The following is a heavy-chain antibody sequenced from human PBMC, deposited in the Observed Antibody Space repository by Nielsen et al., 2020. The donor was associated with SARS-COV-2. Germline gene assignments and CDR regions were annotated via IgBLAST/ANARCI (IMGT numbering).Heavy chain of an antibody. CDR2: ISWNSGSI. CDR1: GFTFDDYA. Sequence: SLKISCAASGFTFDDYAMHWVRQAPGKGLEWVSGISWNSGSIGYADSVKGRFTISRDNAKNSLYLQMNSLRAEDTALYYCAKDKGIAVAGTFDYWGQGTLVTVSS. V-gene: IGHV3-9*01. CDR3: AKDKGIAVAGTFDY. D-gene: IGHD6-19*01. J-gene: IGHJ4*02.